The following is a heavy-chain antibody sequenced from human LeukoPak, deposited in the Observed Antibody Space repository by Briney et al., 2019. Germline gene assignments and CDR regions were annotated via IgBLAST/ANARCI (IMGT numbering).Heavy chain of an antibody. D-gene: IGHD1-14*01. CDR2: LDPNNGDT. V-gene: IGHV1-2*02. CDR1: AYTFTGYY. J-gene: IGHJ3*02. Sequence: ASVKVSCKASAYTFTGYYLHWARQAPGQGFQWMGWLDPNNGDTEYAQKFQGRVTMTRDRSISTAYMDLGRLTSDDTAVYYCARRSRNGLDAFDIWGQGTMVTVSS. CDR3: ARRSRNGLDAFDI.